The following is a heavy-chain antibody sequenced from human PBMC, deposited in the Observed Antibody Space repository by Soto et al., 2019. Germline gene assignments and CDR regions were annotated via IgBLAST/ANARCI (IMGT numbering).Heavy chain of an antibody. CDR1: GFPFNNYG. CDR3: AKDKGVFNWATSYFDY. D-gene: IGHD1-1*01. V-gene: IGHV3-30*18. J-gene: IGHJ4*02. CDR2: IAFDGSSK. Sequence: GGSLRLSCVASGFPFNNYGMHWVRQAPGKGLEWVAVIAFDGSSKYYADSVKGRFTISRDNSKNTLFLQMNSPRPEDTAVYYCAKDKGVFNWATSYFDYWGQGALVTVSS.